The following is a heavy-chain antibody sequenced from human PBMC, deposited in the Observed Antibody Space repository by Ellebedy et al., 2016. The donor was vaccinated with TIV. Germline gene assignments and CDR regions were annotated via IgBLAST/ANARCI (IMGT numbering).Heavy chain of an antibody. CDR2: MRSKADGYAT. V-gene: IGHV3-73*01. CDR1: GLTFSAFE. J-gene: IGHJ6*02. Sequence: GGSLRLXXAVSGLTFSAFEFQWVRQAPGKGLEWVGRMRSKADGYATAHAAPVKGRFTVSRDDSKNTAYLQMNSLKVEDSAVYYCTRYFFTSLSQDYGMDVWGQGTTVTVSS. D-gene: IGHD1-14*01. CDR3: TRYFFTSLSQDYGMDV.